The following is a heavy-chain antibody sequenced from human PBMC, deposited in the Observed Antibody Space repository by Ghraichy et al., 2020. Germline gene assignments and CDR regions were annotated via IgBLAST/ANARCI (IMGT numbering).Heavy chain of an antibody. Sequence: SETLSLTCAVYGGSFSGYYWSWIRQPPGKGLEWIGEINHSGSTNYNPSLKSRVTISVDTSKNQFSLKLSSVTAADTAVYYCARLPYSYVSPIDYWGQGTLVTVSS. J-gene: IGHJ4*02. CDR2: INHSGST. CDR1: GGSFSGYY. D-gene: IGHD5-18*01. V-gene: IGHV4-34*01. CDR3: ARLPYSYVSPIDY.